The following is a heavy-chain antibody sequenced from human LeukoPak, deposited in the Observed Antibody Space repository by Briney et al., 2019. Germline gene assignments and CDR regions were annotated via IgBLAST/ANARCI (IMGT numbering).Heavy chain of an antibody. CDR1: GYTFTDYY. Sequence: ASVKISCKVSGYTFTDYYMHWVQQAPGKGLEWMGLVDPEDGETIYAEKFQGRVTMTEDTSTDTAYMELSSLRSEDTAVYYCATVKRITIFGVVPDAFDIWGQGTMVTVSS. J-gene: IGHJ3*02. V-gene: IGHV1-69-2*01. D-gene: IGHD3-3*01. CDR3: ATVKRITIFGVVPDAFDI. CDR2: VDPEDGET.